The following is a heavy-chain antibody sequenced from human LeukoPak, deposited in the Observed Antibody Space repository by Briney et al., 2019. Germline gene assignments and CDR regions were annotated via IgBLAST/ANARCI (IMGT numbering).Heavy chain of an antibody. CDR3: ARGSVTTLPDLDP. D-gene: IGHD4-17*01. CDR1: GYTFTGYY. J-gene: IGHJ5*02. CDR2: INPNSGGT. V-gene: IGHV1-2*02. Sequence: SVKVSCKASGYTFTGYYMHWVRQAPGQGLEWMGWINPNSGGTNYAQKSQGRVTMTRDTSISTAYMELSRLRSDDTAVYYCARGSVTTLPDLDPWGQGTLVTVSS.